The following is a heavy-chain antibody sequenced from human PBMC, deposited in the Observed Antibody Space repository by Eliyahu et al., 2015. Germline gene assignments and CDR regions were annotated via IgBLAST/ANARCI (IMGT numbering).Heavy chain of an antibody. CDR1: GFTFSSYW. J-gene: IGHJ4*02. Sequence: EVQLVESGGGLVQPGGSLRLSCAASGFTFSSYWMSWVRQAPGKGAGGGGHIKQDGSEKYYVDSVKGRFTISRDNAKNSLYLQMNSLRAEDTAVYYCARDRRIVGAATFDYWGQGTLVTVSS. CDR3: ARDRRIVGAATFDY. CDR2: IKQDGSEK. V-gene: IGHV3-7*01. D-gene: IGHD1-26*01.